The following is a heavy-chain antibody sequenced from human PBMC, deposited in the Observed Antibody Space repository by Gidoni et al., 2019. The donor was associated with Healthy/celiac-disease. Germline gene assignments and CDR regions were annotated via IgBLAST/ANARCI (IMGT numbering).Heavy chain of an antibody. D-gene: IGHD3-22*01. CDR2: IHHSGRT. CDR1: GGSFTNYF. V-gene: IGHV4-34*01. J-gene: IGHJ4*02. CDR3: ARNFYDSGGYFVAPNKPYYFDH. Sequence: QVQLQQWGAGLLKPSETLSLTCAVYGGSFTNYFWSWIRQPPGKGLEWIGEIHHSGRTNYNPSLKSRVTILVDTSKNQFSLKLTSVTAADTAVYYCARNFYDSGGYFVAPNKPYYFDHWGQGTLVTVSS.